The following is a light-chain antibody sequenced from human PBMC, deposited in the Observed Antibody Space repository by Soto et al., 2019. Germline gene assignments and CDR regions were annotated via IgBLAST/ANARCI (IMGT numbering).Light chain of an antibody. CDR1: SSDVGGYNY. J-gene: IGLJ1*01. V-gene: IGLV2-8*01. Sequence: QSALTQPPSASGSPGQSVTISCTRTSSDVGGYNYVSWYQQHPGKAPKLMIYEVSKRPSGVPDRFSGSKSGNTASLTVSGLQAEDEADYYCSSYAGSNNFRYVFGTGTKVTVL. CDR2: EVS. CDR3: SSYAGSNNFRYV.